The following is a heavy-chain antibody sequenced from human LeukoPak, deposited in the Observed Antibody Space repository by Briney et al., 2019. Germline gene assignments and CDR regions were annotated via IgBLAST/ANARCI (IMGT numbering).Heavy chain of an antibody. V-gene: IGHV1-58*02. CDR2: IVVGSGNT. CDR3: AKDGNNGYSDY. J-gene: IGHJ4*02. Sequence: SVKVSCKASGFTFTSSAMQWVRQARGQRHEWIGWIVVGSGNTNYAQKFQERVTITRDMSTSTAYMELSSLRAEDTAVYYCAKDGNNGYSDYWGQGTLVTVSS. CDR1: GFTFTSSA. D-gene: IGHD5-12*01.